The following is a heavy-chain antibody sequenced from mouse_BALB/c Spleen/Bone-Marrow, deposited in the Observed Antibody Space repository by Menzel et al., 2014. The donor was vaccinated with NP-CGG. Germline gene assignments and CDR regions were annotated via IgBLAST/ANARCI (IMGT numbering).Heavy chain of an antibody. CDR2: INPDSSTI. CDR1: GFDFSGFW. D-gene: IGHD2-3*01. V-gene: IGHV4-1*02. J-gene: IGHJ3*01. CDR3: ARLGYCGGFAY. Sequence: EVQGVESGGGLVQPGGSLKLSCAASGFDFSGFWMGWVRQAPGKGLEWIGEINPDSSTINYAPSLKDRFIISRDNAKNTLYLQVSKVRSEDTALYYCARLGYCGGFAYWGQGTLVTVSA.